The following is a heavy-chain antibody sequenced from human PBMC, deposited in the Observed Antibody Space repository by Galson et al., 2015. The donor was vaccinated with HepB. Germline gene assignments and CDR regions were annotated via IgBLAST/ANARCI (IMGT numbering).Heavy chain of an antibody. CDR3: ARVHYYGSGSYLDYYYGMDV. CDR2: IKQDGSEK. Sequence: SLRLSCAASGFTFSSYWMSWVRQAPGKGLEWVANIKQDGSEKYYVDSVKGRFTISRDNAKNSLYLQMNSLRAEDTAVYYCARVHYYGSGSYLDYYYGMDVWGQGTTVTVSS. V-gene: IGHV3-7*03. J-gene: IGHJ6*02. CDR1: GFTFSSYW. D-gene: IGHD3-10*01.